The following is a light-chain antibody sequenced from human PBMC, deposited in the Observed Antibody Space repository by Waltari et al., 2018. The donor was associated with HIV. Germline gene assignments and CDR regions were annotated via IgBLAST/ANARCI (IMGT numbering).Light chain of an antibody. J-gene: IGLJ3*02. CDR1: SSNIGGNT. Sequence: QSVLTQPPSASGTPGPRVTISCSGSSSNIGGNTVRWYQQLPGTAPKLLIYSNNQRPSGVPDRFSGSRSGTSASLAISGLQSEDETDYYCATWDDSLNGWVFGGGTKLTVL. V-gene: IGLV1-44*01. CDR2: SNN. CDR3: ATWDDSLNGWV.